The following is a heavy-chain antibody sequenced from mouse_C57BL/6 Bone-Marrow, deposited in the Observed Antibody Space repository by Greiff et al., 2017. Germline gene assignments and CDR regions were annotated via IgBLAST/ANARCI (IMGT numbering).Heavy chain of an antibody. CDR3: TRQLRPYDFDY. V-gene: IGHV1-15*01. D-gene: IGHD3-2*02. Sequence: QVQLQQSGAELVRPGASVTLSCKASGYTFTDYEMHWVKQTPVHGLEWIGAIDPEYGGTAYNKKFKGKAILTADKSSSTAYMALRHLTSEDSTVYYCTRQLRPYDFDYWGQGTTLTVSS. CDR1: GYTFTDYE. CDR2: IDPEYGGT. J-gene: IGHJ2*01.